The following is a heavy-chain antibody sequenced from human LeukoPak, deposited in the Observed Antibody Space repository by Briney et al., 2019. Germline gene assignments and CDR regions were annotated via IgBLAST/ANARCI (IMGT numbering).Heavy chain of an antibody. V-gene: IGHV3-30-3*01. CDR1: GFTFSSCA. J-gene: IGHJ5*02. D-gene: IGHD3-3*01. CDR2: ISYDGSNK. CDR3: ARDRGSDFWSGYSNWFDP. Sequence: GGSLRLSCAASGFTFSSCAMHWVRQAPAKGLEWVAVISYDGSNKYYADSVKGRFTISRDNSKNTLYLQMNSLRAEDTAVYYCARDRGSDFWSGYSNWFDPWGQGTLVTVSS.